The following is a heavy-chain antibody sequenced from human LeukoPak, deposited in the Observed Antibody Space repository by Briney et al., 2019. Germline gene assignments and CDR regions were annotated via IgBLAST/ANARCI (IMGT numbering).Heavy chain of an antibody. J-gene: IGHJ3*01. CDR1: GFTFSDYY. Sequence: PGGSLRLSCAASGFTFSDYYMSWIRQAPGKGLEWVSYISGSGSTIYYADSVKGRFTISRDNAQNSLYLQMNRLRAEDTAVYYCARGVPDILTGYYREDVFDLWGQGTMATVSS. CDR2: ISGSGSTI. D-gene: IGHD3-9*01. CDR3: ARGVPDILTGYYREDVFDL. V-gene: IGHV3-11*04.